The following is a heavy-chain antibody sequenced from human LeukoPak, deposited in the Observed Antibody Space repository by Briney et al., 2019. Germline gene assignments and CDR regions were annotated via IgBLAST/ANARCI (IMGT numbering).Heavy chain of an antibody. CDR3: ARGRPTTSIAAAGVNWFDP. Sequence: SVKVSCKASGGTFSSYAISWVRQAPGQGLEWMGGIIPIFGTANYAQKFQGRVTITADKSTSTAYMERSSLRSEDTAVYYCARGRPTTSIAAAGVNWFDPWGQGTLVTVSS. CDR2: IIPIFGTA. J-gene: IGHJ5*02. V-gene: IGHV1-69*06. CDR1: GGTFSSYA. D-gene: IGHD6-13*01.